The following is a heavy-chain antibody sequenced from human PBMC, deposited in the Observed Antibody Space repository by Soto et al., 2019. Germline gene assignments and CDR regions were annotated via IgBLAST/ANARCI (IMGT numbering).Heavy chain of an antibody. D-gene: IGHD2-8*01. J-gene: IGHJ4*02. V-gene: IGHV5-51*01. CDR1: GYSFTSYW. CDR3: ARLVKYCTNGVCFDFDY. CDR2: IYPGDSDT. Sequence: PGESLKISCKGSGYSFTSYWIGWVRQMPGKGLEWMGIIYPGDSDTRYSPSFQGQVTISADKSISTAYLQWSSLKASDTAMYYCARLVKYCTNGVCFDFDYWGQGTLVTVSS.